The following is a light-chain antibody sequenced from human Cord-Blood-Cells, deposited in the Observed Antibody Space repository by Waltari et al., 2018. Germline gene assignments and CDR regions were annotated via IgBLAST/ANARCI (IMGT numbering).Light chain of an antibody. CDR2: WAS. V-gene: IGKV4-1*01. Sequence: IVMTQSPDSLAVSLGERATINCKSSQSVLYSSNNKNDLAWYQQKPGQPPKLLIYWASTRESGVPDRFSGSGSGTDFTLTISSLQAEDEAVYYCQQYYSTPYTFGQGTKLEIK. J-gene: IGKJ2*01. CDR3: QQYYSTPYT. CDR1: QSVLYSSNNKND.